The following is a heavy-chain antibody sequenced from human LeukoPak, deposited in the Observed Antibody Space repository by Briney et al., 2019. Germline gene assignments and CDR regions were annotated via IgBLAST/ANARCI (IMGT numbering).Heavy chain of an antibody. D-gene: IGHD1-14*01. J-gene: IGHJ4*02. CDR1: GITFSCYC. Sequence: GGSLRLSCAASGITFSCYCMSWSLQAPGKGLEWVSYISRSGSAKYYADSVKGRFTISRDNAKNSLYLQMNSLRAEDTAVYYCARYSRLTADYWGQGTLVTVSS. CDR2: ISRSGSAK. CDR3: ARYSRLTADY. V-gene: IGHV3-11*04.